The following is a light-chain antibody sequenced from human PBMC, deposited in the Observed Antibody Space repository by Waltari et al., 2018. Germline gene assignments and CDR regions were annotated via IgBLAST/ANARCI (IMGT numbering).Light chain of an antibody. J-gene: IGKJ1*01. CDR1: QSVGRY. V-gene: IGKV3-20*01. CDR3: QKYEALPST. CDR2: GAS. Sequence: EIVLTQSPGTLSLSPGERATLSCRASQSVGRYLAWYQQKPGQAPRLLIYGASTRATGIPDRFSGSGSGTDFSLIISRLEPEDVAVYFCQKYEALPSTFGQGTKVEIK.